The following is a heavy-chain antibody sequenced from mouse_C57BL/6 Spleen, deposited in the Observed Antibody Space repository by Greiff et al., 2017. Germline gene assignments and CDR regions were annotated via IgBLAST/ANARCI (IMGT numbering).Heavy chain of an antibody. V-gene: IGHV1-53*01. CDR2: INPSNGGT. CDR1: GYTFTSYW. J-gene: IGHJ2*01. D-gene: IGHD1-1*01. Sequence: VKLQQPGPELVKPGASVKLSCKASGYTFTSYWMHWVKQRPGQGLEWIGNINPSNGGTNYNEKFKSKATLTVDKSSSTAYMQLSSLTSEDSAVYYCARATVVRYYFDYWGQGTTLTVSS. CDR3: ARATVVRYYFDY.